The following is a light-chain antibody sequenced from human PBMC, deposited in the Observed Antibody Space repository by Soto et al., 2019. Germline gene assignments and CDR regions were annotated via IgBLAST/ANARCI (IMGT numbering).Light chain of an antibody. CDR1: QTINNW. CDR3: QLYNSYPWT. Sequence: DIQMTQSPSTLSASIGDRVTITCRASQTINNWLAWYQQKPGKAPNLLIYHASNLETGVPSRFSGSAFGTEFTITISSLQPDDFATCYRQLYNSYPWTIGQWTKVELQ. V-gene: IGKV1-5*01. J-gene: IGKJ1*01. CDR2: HAS.